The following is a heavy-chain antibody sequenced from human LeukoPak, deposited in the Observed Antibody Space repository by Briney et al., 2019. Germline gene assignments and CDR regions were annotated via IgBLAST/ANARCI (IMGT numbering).Heavy chain of an antibody. Sequence: GGSLRLSCAASGFSFSTSWMHWFRQGPGRGLVWVSRITSDGRTTIYADSVKGRFSTSRDNSKNSLYLQMNSLRAEDTAVYYCARDRDSSGYYYPIWGQGTMVTVSS. V-gene: IGHV3-74*01. D-gene: IGHD3-22*01. CDR1: GFSFSTSW. CDR2: ITSDGRTT. J-gene: IGHJ3*02. CDR3: ARDRDSSGYYYPI.